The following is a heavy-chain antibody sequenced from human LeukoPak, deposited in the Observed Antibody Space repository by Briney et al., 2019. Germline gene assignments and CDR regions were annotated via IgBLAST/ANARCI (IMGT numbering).Heavy chain of an antibody. CDR3: ARADPYGDSTPDF. CDR2: ISSSSTYI. V-gene: IGHV3-21*01. D-gene: IGHD4-17*01. CDR1: GFTFRTHG. J-gene: IGHJ4*02. Sequence: GGSLRLSCAASGFTFRTHGMNWVRQAPGKGLEWVASISSSSTYIHYADSVKGRFTISRDNAKNSLYLQMNSLRVEDTAVYYCARADPYGDSTPDFWGQGTPVTVSS.